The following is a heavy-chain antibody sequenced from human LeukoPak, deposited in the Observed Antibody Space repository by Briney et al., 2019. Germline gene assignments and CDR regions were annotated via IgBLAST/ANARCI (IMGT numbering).Heavy chain of an antibody. V-gene: IGHV3-30*04. CDR1: GFTFSSYV. Sequence: GGSLRLSCAASGFTFSSYVMHWVRQAPGKGLEWVAIISYDGSNEYYADSVKGRFTISRDNSKNTLYLQMNSLRAADTAVYYCARGLVSSTACWGQGTLVTVSS. D-gene: IGHD5/OR15-5a*01. CDR2: ISYDGSNE. CDR3: ARGLVSSTAC. J-gene: IGHJ4*02.